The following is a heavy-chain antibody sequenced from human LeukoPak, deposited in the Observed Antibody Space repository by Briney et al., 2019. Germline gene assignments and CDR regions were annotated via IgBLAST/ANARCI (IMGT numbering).Heavy chain of an antibody. Sequence: SETLSLTCTVSGGSISSYYWSWLRQPPGKGLEWLGYIYYSGSTNYNPSLKSRVTISVDTSKNQFSLKLSSVTAADTAVYYCARARYGDYVDYYYYMDVWGKGTTVTVSS. D-gene: IGHD4-17*01. CDR2: IYYSGST. CDR3: ARARYGDYVDYYYYMDV. CDR1: GGSISSYY. J-gene: IGHJ6*03. V-gene: IGHV4-59*01.